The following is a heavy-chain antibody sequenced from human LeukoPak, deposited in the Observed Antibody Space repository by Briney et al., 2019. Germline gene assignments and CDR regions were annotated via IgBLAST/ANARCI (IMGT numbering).Heavy chain of an antibody. J-gene: IGHJ4*02. D-gene: IGHD3-10*01. CDR3: ASDREYYYGSGSFDY. V-gene: IGHV3-7*04. Sequence: WGSLRLSCAASGFTFSSYWRSWVRQAPGKGLEWVANIKQDGSEKYYVDSVKGRFTISRDNAKNSLYLQMNSLRAEDTAVYYCASDREYYYGSGSFDYWGKGTLVTSSS. CDR2: IKQDGSEK. CDR1: GFTFSSYW.